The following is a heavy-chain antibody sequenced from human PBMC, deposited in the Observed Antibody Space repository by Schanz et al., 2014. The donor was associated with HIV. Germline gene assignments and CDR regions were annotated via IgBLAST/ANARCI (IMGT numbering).Heavy chain of an antibody. Sequence: QVQLVESGGGVVQPGRSLRLSCAASGFSFSTYGMHWVRQAPGKGLEWVAVISYDGSNKYYADSVKGRFTISRDSSKNTLYLQMSSLRAEDTAMYYCARGGIWEWDQPDFDYWGQGTLVTVSS. V-gene: IGHV3-30*03. CDR1: GFSFSTYG. D-gene: IGHD2-15*01. J-gene: IGHJ4*02. CDR3: ARGGIWEWDQPDFDY. CDR2: ISYDGSNK.